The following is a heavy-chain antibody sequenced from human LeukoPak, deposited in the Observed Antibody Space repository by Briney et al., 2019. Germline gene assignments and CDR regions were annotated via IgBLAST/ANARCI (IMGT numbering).Heavy chain of an antibody. CDR3: ARQDYYDSSYYYLV. Sequence: GESLKISCTSSGYSYTPYWIGWVRQMPGKGLEWVGLIYPGDSDTRYSPSFQGQVTISADKSISTAYLQWSSLKASDTAMYYCARQDYYDSSYYYLVWGQGTLVTVSS. D-gene: IGHD3-22*01. J-gene: IGHJ4*02. CDR1: GYSYTPYW. CDR2: IYPGDSDT. V-gene: IGHV5-51*01.